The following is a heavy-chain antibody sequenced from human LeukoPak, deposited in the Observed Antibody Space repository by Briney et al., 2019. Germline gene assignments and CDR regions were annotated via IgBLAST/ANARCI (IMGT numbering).Heavy chain of an antibody. Sequence: ASVKVSCKASGYTFTIYGISWVRQAPGQGLEWMGWISAYNGNPNYAQNLQGRVTLTTDTSTTTAYMELRSLRSDDTAVYYCARGRWLQGALLRYYYMDVWGKGTTVTISS. CDR1: GYTFTIYG. V-gene: IGHV1-18*01. J-gene: IGHJ6*03. CDR3: ARGRWLQGALLRYYYMDV. CDR2: ISAYNGNP. D-gene: IGHD5-24*01.